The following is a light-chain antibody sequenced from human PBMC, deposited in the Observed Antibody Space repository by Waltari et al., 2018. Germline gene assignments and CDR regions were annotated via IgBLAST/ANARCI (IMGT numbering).Light chain of an antibody. V-gene: IGLV4-69*01. CDR1: SGHTSNI. Sequence: TLCSGHTSNIVAWLQQQPEKGPRYLMKVNSDGSHSKGDEIPDRFSGSSSGAERYLTISSLQSEDEADYYCQTGGHGTWVFGGGTKLTVL. CDR3: QTGGHGTWV. J-gene: IGLJ3*02. CDR2: VNSDGSH.